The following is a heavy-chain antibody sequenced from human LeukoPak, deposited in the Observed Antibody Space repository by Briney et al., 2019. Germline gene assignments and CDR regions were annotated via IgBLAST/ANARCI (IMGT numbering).Heavy chain of an antibody. CDR2: ISGSGGST. CDR1: RFTFINYA. Sequence: GGSLRLSCEASRFTFINYAMNWVRQAPGKGLERVSSISGSGGSTYYADSVKGRFTMSRDNSKNTLYLQMNSLRAEDTAVYYCAKGVSGTYSPFDYWGQGTLVTVSS. J-gene: IGHJ4*02. D-gene: IGHD1-26*01. CDR3: AKGVSGTYSPFDY. V-gene: IGHV3-23*01.